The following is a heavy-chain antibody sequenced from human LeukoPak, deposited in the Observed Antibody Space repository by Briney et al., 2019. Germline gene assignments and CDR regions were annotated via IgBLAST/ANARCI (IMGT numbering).Heavy chain of an antibody. CDR3: AKTGAGGWSNWFDP. Sequence: GGSLRLSCAASGFTFTYYAMTWVRQAPGKELEWVSVISGGGDSTYYADSVKGRFTISRDNSKNTLYLQMNGLRAEDTAIYYCAKTGAGGWSNWFDPWGQGTLVTVPS. V-gene: IGHV3-23*01. CDR2: ISGGGDST. J-gene: IGHJ5*02. D-gene: IGHD6-19*01. CDR1: GFTFTYYA.